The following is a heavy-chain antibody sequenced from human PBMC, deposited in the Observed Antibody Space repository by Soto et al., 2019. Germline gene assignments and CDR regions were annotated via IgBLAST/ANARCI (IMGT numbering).Heavy chain of an antibody. J-gene: IGHJ4*02. CDR2: ISAYNGNT. D-gene: IGHD3-3*01. CDR3: ARVHYDFWSGLYYFDY. Sequence: ASVKVSCKAAGYTFTSYGISWVRQAPGQGLEWMGWISAYNGNTNYAQKLQGRVTMTTDTSTSTAYMELRSLRSDDTAVYYCARVHYDFWSGLYYFDYWGQGTLVTVSS. V-gene: IGHV1-18*01. CDR1: GYTFTSYG.